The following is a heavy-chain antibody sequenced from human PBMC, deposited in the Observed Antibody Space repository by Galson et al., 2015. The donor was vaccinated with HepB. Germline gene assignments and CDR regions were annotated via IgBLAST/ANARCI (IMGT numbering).Heavy chain of an antibody. CDR3: ARDLLITGTFGPTLQNWFDP. CDR1: GFTLSSYS. V-gene: IGHV3-21*01. Sequence: SLRLSCAASGFTLSSYSMNWVRQAPGKGLEWVSSISSSSSYIYYADSVKGRFTISRDNAKNSLYLQMNSLRAEDTAVYYCARDLLITGTFGPTLQNWFDPWGQGTLVTVSS. D-gene: IGHD1-7*01. CDR2: ISSSSSYI. J-gene: IGHJ5*02.